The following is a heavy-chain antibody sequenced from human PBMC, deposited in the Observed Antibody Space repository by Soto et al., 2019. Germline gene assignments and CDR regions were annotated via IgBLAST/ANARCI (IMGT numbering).Heavy chain of an antibody. CDR3: ARGLLYATTYFDY. V-gene: IGHV1-69*06. CDR2: IIPVVGTT. D-gene: IGHD2-8*01. J-gene: IGHJ4*02. CDR1: GDTFTTNS. Sequence: QVQLVQSGAEVKKPGSSVKVSCKASGDTFTTNSLNWVRQAPGQGLEWMGGIIPVVGTTKYEQKYQDRVTITGDKSTYTAYMELSSLRSDDTAVYYCARGLLYATTYFDYWGQGTPVTVSS.